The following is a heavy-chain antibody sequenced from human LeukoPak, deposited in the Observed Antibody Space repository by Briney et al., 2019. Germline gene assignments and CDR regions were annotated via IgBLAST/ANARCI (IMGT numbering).Heavy chain of an antibody. CDR2: IYPGDSDT. Sequence: GESLQISCKGSGYSFTSYWIGWVRQMPGKGLEWMGIIYPGDSDTRYSPSFQGQVAISADKSISTAYLQWSSLKASDTAMYYCARHITEASSDWFDPWGQGTLVTVSS. D-gene: IGHD1-14*01. V-gene: IGHV5-51*01. CDR1: GYSFTSYW. CDR3: ARHITEASSDWFDP. J-gene: IGHJ5*02.